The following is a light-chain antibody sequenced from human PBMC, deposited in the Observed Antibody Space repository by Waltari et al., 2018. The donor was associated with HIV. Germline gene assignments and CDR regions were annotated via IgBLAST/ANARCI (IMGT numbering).Light chain of an antibody. J-gene: IGLJ2*01. Sequence: QSALTQPRSVSGSPGHSVPILCTGTTRVIGGYNSLSWYQQHPGKAPKLMIYDVSKRPSGVPDRFSGSKSGNTASLTISGLQAEDEADYYCCSYAGSYTEVFGGGTKLTVL. CDR1: TRVIGGYNS. V-gene: IGLV2-11*01. CDR3: CSYAGSYTEV. CDR2: DVS.